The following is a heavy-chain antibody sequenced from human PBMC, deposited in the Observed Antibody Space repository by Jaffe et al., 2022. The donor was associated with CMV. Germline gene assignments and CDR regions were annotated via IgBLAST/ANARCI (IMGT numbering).Heavy chain of an antibody. V-gene: IGHV4-34*01. CDR3: ARSAAHNYDSSGYYYRRYYYYMDV. D-gene: IGHD3-22*01. J-gene: IGHJ6*03. CDR1: GGSFSGYY. Sequence: QVQLQQWGAGLLKPSETLSLTCAVYGGSFSGYYWSWIRQPPGKGLEWIGEINHSGSTNYNPSLKSRVTISVDTSKNQFSLKLSSVTAADTAVYYCARSAAHNYDSSGYYYRRYYYYMDVWGKGTTVTVSS. CDR2: INHSGST.